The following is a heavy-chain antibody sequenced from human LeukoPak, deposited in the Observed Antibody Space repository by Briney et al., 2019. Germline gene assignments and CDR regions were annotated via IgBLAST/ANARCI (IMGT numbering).Heavy chain of an antibody. Sequence: ASVKVSCKASGYTFTNYGISWVRQAPGQGLEWMGWISAYKVNTNYARKFQGRVTMTKDTSTSTAHMELRSLRSDDTAVYYCARVGYCSSSSCPTTYYYYYYMDVWGKGTTVTVSS. J-gene: IGHJ6*03. CDR3: ARVGYCSSSSCPTTYYYYYYMDV. D-gene: IGHD2-15*01. V-gene: IGHV1-18*01. CDR1: GYTFTNYG. CDR2: ISAYKVNT.